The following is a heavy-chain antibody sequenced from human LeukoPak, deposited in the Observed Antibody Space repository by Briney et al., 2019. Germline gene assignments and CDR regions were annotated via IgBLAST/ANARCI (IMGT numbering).Heavy chain of an antibody. CDR3: ARDKRHSYGKYFDP. J-gene: IGHJ4*02. CDR2: ISLGNT. V-gene: IGHV4-59*12. Sequence: SETLSLTCSLSGDTLSTYYWNWIRQTPGRGLEWIGHISLGNTEYNPSLKSRVTISVDTSKNEFYLRLTSVTAADTALYFCARDKRHSYGKYFDPWSQGTLVSVTS. D-gene: IGHD5-18*01. CDR1: GDTLSTYY.